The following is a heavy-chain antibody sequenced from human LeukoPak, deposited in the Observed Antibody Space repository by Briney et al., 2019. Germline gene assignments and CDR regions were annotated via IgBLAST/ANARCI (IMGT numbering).Heavy chain of an antibody. V-gene: IGHV3-15*01. CDR3: TTIDCRGINCYGIFD. CDR2: IKNKNDGGTT. J-gene: IGHJ4*02. Sequence: GGSLRLSCAVSGITFSNAWMSWARQAPGMGLEWVGRIKNKNDGGTTDYAAPVKSRFTISRDDSQNTLYLQMNSLKIEDTAVYYCTTIDCRGINCYGIFDWGQGTLVTVYS. D-gene: IGHD2-2*01. CDR1: GITFSNAW.